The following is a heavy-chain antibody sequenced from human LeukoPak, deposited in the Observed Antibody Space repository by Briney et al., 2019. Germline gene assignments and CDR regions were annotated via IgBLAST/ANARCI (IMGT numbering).Heavy chain of an antibody. V-gene: IGHV3-33*06. Sequence: GGSLRLSCAASGFTFSHYGMHWVRQTPGAGLEWVAVIWSDGSDKYYAKSVKGRFTISRDNSKNSLFLQMNSLRAEDTAVYYCAKDAQRGFDYSNSLQNWGQGVLVTVSS. CDR1: GFTFSHYG. CDR2: IWSDGSDK. J-gene: IGHJ1*01. D-gene: IGHD4-11*01. CDR3: AKDAQRGFDYSNSLQN.